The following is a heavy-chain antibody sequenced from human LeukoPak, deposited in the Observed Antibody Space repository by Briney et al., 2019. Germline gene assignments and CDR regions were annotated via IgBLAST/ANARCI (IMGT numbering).Heavy chain of an antibody. CDR3: ARLMTTSLINWFDP. Sequence: SETLSLTCTVSGGSISSYYWSWIRQPPGKGLEWIGYIYTSGSTNYNPSLKSRVTISVDTSKNQFSLKLSSVTAADTAVYYCARLMTTSLINWFDPWGQGTLVTVSS. D-gene: IGHD4-11*01. CDR1: GGSISSYY. J-gene: IGHJ5*02. CDR2: IYTSGST. V-gene: IGHV4-4*09.